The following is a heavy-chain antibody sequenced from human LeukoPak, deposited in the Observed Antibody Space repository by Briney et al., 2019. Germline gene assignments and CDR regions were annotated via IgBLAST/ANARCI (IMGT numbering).Heavy chain of an antibody. Sequence: GASVKLSCESSGVSFSRYGISWVRQAPGQGLEWMGGIIPVFGARNYAQNLQGRVTITADESASTVYMELNSLRSDDTAVYYWARAGQEYESNIVGLTRGDYYFYMDVWGKGTTVTVSS. CDR3: ARAGQEYESNIVGLTRGDYYFYMDV. D-gene: IGHD1-26*01. CDR1: GVSFSRYG. V-gene: IGHV1-69*01. J-gene: IGHJ6*03. CDR2: IIPVFGAR.